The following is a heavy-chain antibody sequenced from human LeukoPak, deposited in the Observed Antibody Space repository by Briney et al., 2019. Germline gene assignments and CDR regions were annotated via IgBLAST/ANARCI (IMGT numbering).Heavy chain of an antibody. CDR1: GYSISSGYY. J-gene: IGHJ4*02. Sequence: PSETLSLTCTVSGYSISSGYYWGWIRQPPGKGLEWIGSIYHSGSTYYNPSLKSRVTISVDTSKNQFSLKLSSVTAADTAVYYCARGGRWLQSYYFDYWGQGTLVTVSS. D-gene: IGHD5-24*01. CDR3: ARGGRWLQSYYFDY. V-gene: IGHV4-38-2*02. CDR2: IYHSGST.